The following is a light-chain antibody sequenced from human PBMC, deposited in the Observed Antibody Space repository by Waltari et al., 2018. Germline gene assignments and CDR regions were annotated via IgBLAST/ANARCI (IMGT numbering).Light chain of an antibody. Sequence: DIQLTQSSSFLSSSVGDRLTITCRASQGISSYLAWYQVRPGKAPKLLIYSASTLQSGVPSRFSGSGSGTDFTLTISSLQPEDFATYYCQQLNSYPLTFGGGTKLEIK. CDR1: QGISSY. J-gene: IGKJ4*01. CDR2: SAS. V-gene: IGKV1-9*01. CDR3: QQLNSYPLT.